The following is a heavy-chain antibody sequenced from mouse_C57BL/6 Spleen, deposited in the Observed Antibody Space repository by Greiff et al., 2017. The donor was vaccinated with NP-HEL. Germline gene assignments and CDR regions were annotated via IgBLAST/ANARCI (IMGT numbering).Heavy chain of an antibody. J-gene: IGHJ1*03. Sequence: QVQLQQPGAELVRPGSSVKLSCKASGYTFTSYWMHWVKQRPIQGLEWIGNIDPSDSETHYNQKFKDKATLTVDKSSSTAYMQLSSLTSEDSAVYYCAKASDYGSSHWYFDVWGTGTTVTVSS. D-gene: IGHD1-1*01. CDR1: GYTFTSYW. V-gene: IGHV1-52*01. CDR3: AKASDYGSSHWYFDV. CDR2: IDPSDSET.